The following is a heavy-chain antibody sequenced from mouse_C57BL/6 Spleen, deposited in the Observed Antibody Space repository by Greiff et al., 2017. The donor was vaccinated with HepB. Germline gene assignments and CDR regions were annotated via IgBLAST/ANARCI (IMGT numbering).Heavy chain of an antibody. Sequence: QVQLQQSGPELVKPGASVKISCKASGYAFSSSWMNWVKQRPGKGLEWIGRIYPGDGDTNYNGKFKGKATLTADKSSSTAYMQLSSLTSEDSAVYFCARGFYSNYLWGTGTTVTVSS. D-gene: IGHD2-5*01. CDR3: ARGFYSNYL. J-gene: IGHJ1*03. V-gene: IGHV1-82*01. CDR2: IYPGDGDT. CDR1: GYAFSSSW.